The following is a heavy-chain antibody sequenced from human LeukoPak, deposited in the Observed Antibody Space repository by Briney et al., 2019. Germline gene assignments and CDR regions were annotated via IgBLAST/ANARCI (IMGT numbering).Heavy chain of an antibody. V-gene: IGHV1-69*05. J-gene: IGHJ4*02. Sequence: ASVKVSWKASGGTFSSYAISWVRQAPGQGLEWMGGIIPIFGTANYAQKFQGRVTITTDESTSTAYMELSSLRSEDTAVYYCASNVVVPAAMGGYFDYWGQGTLVTVSS. CDR1: GGTFSSYA. D-gene: IGHD2-2*01. CDR3: ASNVVVPAAMGGYFDY. CDR2: IIPIFGTA.